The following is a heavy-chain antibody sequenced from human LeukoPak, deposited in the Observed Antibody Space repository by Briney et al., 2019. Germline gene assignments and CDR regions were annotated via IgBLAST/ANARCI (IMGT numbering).Heavy chain of an antibody. J-gene: IGHJ4*02. V-gene: IGHV3-48*01. Sequence: TGGSLRLSCAASGFTFSSYSMNWVRQAPGKGLEWVSYISSSSSTIYYADSVKGRFTISRDNAKNSLYLQMNSLRAEDTAVYYCARGRGLAARSNYFDYWGQGTLVTVSS. CDR2: ISSSSSTI. CDR1: GFTFSSYS. D-gene: IGHD6-6*01. CDR3: ARGRGLAARSNYFDY.